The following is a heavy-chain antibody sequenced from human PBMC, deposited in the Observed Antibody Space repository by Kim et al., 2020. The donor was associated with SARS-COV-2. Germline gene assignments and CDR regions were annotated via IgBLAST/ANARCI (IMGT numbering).Heavy chain of an antibody. Sequence: GGSLRLSCAASGFTFSSYWMSWVRQAPWKGLEWVASIKKDGSLKDYVDSVKGRFTISRDNAKNSLSLLMNSLRPEDTAVYVCARGWMPDYWGQGSLVTVS. D-gene: IGHD5-12*01. J-gene: IGHJ4*02. V-gene: IGHV3-7*04. CDR2: IKKDGSLK. CDR3: ARGWMPDY. CDR1: GFTFSSYW.